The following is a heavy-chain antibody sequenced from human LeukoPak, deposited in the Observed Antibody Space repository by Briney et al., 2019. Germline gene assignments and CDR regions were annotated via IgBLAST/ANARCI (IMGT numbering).Heavy chain of an antibody. Sequence: GGSLRLSCAASGFPFSRRTMHWVRQAPGKGLEWVAFTSWNGPNKYYVDSVKGRFTISRDNSKNTLYLQMNSLRAEDTAVYYCAKDGTPLYYDILTGYYNLAYYYGMDVWGQGTTVTVS. V-gene: IGHV3-30-3*01. CDR3: AKDGTPLYYDILTGYYNLAYYYGMDV. D-gene: IGHD3-9*01. CDR1: GFPFSRRT. J-gene: IGHJ6*02. CDR2: TSWNGPNK.